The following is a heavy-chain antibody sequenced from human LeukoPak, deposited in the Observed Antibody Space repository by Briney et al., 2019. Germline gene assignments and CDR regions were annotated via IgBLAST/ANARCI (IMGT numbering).Heavy chain of an antibody. CDR3: ARGVVAATGYDY. Sequence: PSETLSLTCTVSGASISTNYWGWIRQPPEKGLEWIGYVYYSGNTNYNPSLKSRVTISVDTLKNQFSLKMSSVTAADTATYYCARGVVAATGYDYWGQGTLVTVSS. V-gene: IGHV4-59*01. J-gene: IGHJ4*02. D-gene: IGHD2-15*01. CDR1: GASISTNY. CDR2: VYYSGNT.